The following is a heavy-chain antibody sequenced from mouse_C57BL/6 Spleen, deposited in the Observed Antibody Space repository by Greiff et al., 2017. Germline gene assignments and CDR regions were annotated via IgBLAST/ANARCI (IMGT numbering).Heavy chain of an antibody. J-gene: IGHJ4*01. CDR3: ARSNYYGSSPYYYAMDY. CDR1: GYAFSSYW. V-gene: IGHV1-80*01. Sequence: QVQLQQSGAELVKPGASVKISCKASGYAFSSYWMNWVKQRPGKGLEWIGQIYPGDGDTNYNGKFKGKATLTADKSSSTAYMQLSSLTSEDSAVYFCARSNYYGSSPYYYAMDYWGQGTSVTVSS. D-gene: IGHD1-1*01. CDR2: IYPGDGDT.